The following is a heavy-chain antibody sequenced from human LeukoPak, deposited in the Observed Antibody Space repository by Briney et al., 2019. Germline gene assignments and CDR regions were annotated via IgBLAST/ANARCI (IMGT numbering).Heavy chain of an antibody. CDR2: INPNSGGT. D-gene: IGHD6-13*01. V-gene: IGHV1-2*02. Sequence: SVKVSCKASGYTFTGYYMHWVRQAPGQGLEWMGWINPNSGGTNYAQKFQGRVTMTRDTSISTAYMELSRLRSDDAAVYYCARATARIAAAGTGYWGQGTLVTVSS. CDR1: GYTFTGYY. J-gene: IGHJ4*02. CDR3: ARATARIAAAGTGY.